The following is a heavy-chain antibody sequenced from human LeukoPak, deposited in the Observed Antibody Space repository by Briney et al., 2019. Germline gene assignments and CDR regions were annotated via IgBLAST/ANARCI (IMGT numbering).Heavy chain of an antibody. V-gene: IGHV3-21*01. J-gene: IGHJ4*02. CDR3: VTSGYDSSGYYVDS. Sequence: PGGSLRLSCAASGFAFSSSSMNWVRQAPGKGLEWVSAITLGSSYKYYAYSLKGRFTVSRDNAKNFLYLQMNSLRVEDTAVYYCVTSGYDSSGYYVDSWGQGSLVTVSS. D-gene: IGHD3-22*01. CDR2: ITLGSSYK. CDR1: GFAFSSSS.